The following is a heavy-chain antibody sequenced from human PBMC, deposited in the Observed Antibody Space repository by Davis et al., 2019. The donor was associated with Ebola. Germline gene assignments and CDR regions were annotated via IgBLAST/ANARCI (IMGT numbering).Heavy chain of an antibody. CDR3: ATWDGDSYDY. V-gene: IGHV1-69*04. Sequence: AASVKVSCKASGGTFSSYAISWVRQAPGQGLEWMGRIIPILGIANYAQKFQGRVTMTEDTSTDTAYMELSSLRSEDTAVYYCATWDGDSYDYWGQGTLVTVSS. CDR2: IIPILGIA. D-gene: IGHD4-17*01. CDR1: GGTFSSYA. J-gene: IGHJ4*02.